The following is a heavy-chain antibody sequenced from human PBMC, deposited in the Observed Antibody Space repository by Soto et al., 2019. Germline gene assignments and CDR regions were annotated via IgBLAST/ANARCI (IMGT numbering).Heavy chain of an antibody. D-gene: IGHD5-18*01. Sequence: VSGPTLVNPTQTLTLTCTFSGFSLSTSGVGVGWIRQPPGKALEWLALIYWNDDKRYSPSLKSRLTITKDTSKNQVVLTMTNMDPVDTATYSCAHSPDTAMVSPRFDYWGQGTLVTVSS. CDR3: AHSPDTAMVSPRFDY. CDR1: GFSLSTSGVG. J-gene: IGHJ4*02. CDR2: IYWNDDK. V-gene: IGHV2-5*01.